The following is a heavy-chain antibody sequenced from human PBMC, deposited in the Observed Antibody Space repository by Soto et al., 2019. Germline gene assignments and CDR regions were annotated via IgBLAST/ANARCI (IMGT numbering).Heavy chain of an antibody. CDR1: GGSISSSSYY. CDR2: IYYSGST. Sequence: SETLSLTCTVSGGSISSSSYYWGWIRQPPGKGLEWIGSIYYSGSTYYNPSLKSRVTISVDTSKNQFSLKLSSVTAADTAVYYCARRYIVVVPAAMRNHWFDPWGQGTLDTVSS. J-gene: IGHJ5*02. V-gene: IGHV4-39*01. D-gene: IGHD2-2*01. CDR3: ARRYIVVVPAAMRNHWFDP.